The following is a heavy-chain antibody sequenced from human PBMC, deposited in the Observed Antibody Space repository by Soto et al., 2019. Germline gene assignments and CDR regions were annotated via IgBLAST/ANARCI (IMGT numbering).Heavy chain of an antibody. CDR1: GYSFTSYW. J-gene: IGHJ4*02. Sequence: PGESLKISCKGSGYSFTSYWIGWVRQMPGKGLEWMGIIYPGDSDTRYSPSFQGQVTISADKSISTAYLQWSSLKASDTAMYYCARQVRSGSYLYYFDDWGQGTLVTVSS. CDR3: ARQVRSGSYLYYFDD. D-gene: IGHD1-26*01. V-gene: IGHV5-51*01. CDR2: IYPGDSDT.